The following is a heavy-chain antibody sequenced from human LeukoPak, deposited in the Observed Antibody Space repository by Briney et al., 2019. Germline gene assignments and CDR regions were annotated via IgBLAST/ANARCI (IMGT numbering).Heavy chain of an antibody. CDR3: AKDIGLPAAISWFDP. V-gene: IGHV3-74*01. J-gene: IGHJ5*02. D-gene: IGHD2-2*01. Sequence: GGSLRLSCAASKFTFSSYWMHWVRQAPGKGLVWVSRINTDGSSTNYADSVKGRFTISRDNSKNTLYLQMNSLRAEDTAVYYCAKDIGLPAAISWFDPWGQGTLVTVSS. CDR2: INTDGSST. CDR1: KFTFSSYW.